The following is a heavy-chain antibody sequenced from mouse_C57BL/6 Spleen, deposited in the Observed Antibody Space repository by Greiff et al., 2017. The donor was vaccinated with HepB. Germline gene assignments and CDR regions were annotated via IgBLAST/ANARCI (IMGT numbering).Heavy chain of an antibody. CDR1: EYEFPSHD. D-gene: IGHD2-2*01. CDR3: ARRGYDGGGYFDV. V-gene: IGHV5-2*01. J-gene: IGHJ1*03. CDR2: INSDGGST. Sequence: EVKLMESGGGLVQPGESLKLSCESNEYEFPSHDMSWVRKTPEKRLELVAAINSDGGSTYYPDTMERRFIISRDNTKKTLYLQMSSLRSEDTALYYCARRGYDGGGYFDVWGTGTTVTVSS.